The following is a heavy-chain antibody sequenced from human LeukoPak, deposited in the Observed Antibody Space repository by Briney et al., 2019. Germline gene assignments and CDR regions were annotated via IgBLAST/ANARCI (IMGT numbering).Heavy chain of an antibody. CDR1: GVSFSGYY. J-gene: IGHJ4*02. CDR3: ARAPTRGYSYGHYYFDY. D-gene: IGHD5-18*01. CDR2: INHSGST. Sequence: PSETLSLTCAVYGVSFSGYYWSWIRQPPGKGLEWIGEINHSGSTNYNPSLKSRVTISVDTSKNQFSLKLSSVTAADTAVYYCARAPTRGYSYGHYYFDYWGQGTLVTVSS. V-gene: IGHV4-34*01.